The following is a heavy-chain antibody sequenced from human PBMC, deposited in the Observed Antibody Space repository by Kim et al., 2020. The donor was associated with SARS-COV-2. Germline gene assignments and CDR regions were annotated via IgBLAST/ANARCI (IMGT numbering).Heavy chain of an antibody. D-gene: IGHD3-10*01. Sequence: KSRFTISRDDSKNTLYLQMNRLKTEDTAVYYCTTDGKITIVRGVKTKFDYWGQGTLVTVSS. CDR3: TTDGKITIVRGVKTKFDY. V-gene: IGHV3-15*01. J-gene: IGHJ4*02.